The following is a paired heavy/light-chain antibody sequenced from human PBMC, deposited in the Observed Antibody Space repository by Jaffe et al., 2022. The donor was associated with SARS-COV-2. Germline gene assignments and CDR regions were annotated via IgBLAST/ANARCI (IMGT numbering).Light chain of an antibody. CDR2: WAS. Sequence: DIVMTQSPDSLAVSLGERATINCKSSQSVLYSSNNKNYLAWYQQKPGQPPNLLIYWASTRESGVPDRFSGSGSGTDFTLTISSLQAEDVAVYYCQQYYSSPRTFGQGTKVEIK. CDR3: QQYYSSPRT. CDR1: QSVLYSSNNKNY. J-gene: IGKJ1*01. V-gene: IGKV4-1*01.
Heavy chain of an antibody. CDR2: INHSGST. CDR3: ARELGYCVGGSCYGGCFQH. CDR1: GGSFSDYY. J-gene: IGHJ1*01. V-gene: IGHV4-34*01. Sequence: QVQLQQWGAGLLKPSETLSLTCAVYGGSFSDYYWSWIRQPPGKGLEWIGEINHSGSTYYNPSLESRVTISVDRSKNQFSLKLSSVTAADTAVYYCARELGYCVGGSCYGGCFQHWGRGTLVTVSS. D-gene: IGHD2-15*01.